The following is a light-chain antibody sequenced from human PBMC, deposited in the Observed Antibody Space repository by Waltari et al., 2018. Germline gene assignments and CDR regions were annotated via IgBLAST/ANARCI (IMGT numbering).Light chain of an antibody. CDR1: QTISHY. Sequence: DIQMTQSPPSLSASVGDRVTIRCRASQTISHYVNWYQKKPGKAPNLLIYAASNLQSGVPSRFSGGGSGTDFTLTVSRLEPEDFVVYYCQQYSSSPRTFGQGTKVEIK. CDR3: QQYSSSPRT. CDR2: AAS. J-gene: IGKJ1*01. V-gene: IGKV1-39*01.